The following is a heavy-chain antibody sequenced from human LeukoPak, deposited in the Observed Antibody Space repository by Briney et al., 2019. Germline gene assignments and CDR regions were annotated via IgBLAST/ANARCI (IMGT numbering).Heavy chain of an antibody. CDR3: ARDRSPMVRGVSGLDP. CDR2: INPSGGST. D-gene: IGHD3-10*01. J-gene: IGHJ5*02. Sequence: ASVKVSCKASGYTFTSYYMHWVRQAPGQGLEWMGIINPSGGSTSYAQKFQGRVTMTRDMSTSTVYMELSSLRSEDTAVYYCARDRSPMVRGVSGLDPWGQGTLVTVSS. V-gene: IGHV1-46*01. CDR1: GYTFTSYY.